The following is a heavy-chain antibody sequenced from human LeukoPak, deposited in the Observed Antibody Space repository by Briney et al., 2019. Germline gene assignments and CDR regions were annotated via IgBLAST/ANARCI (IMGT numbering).Heavy chain of an antibody. J-gene: IGHJ3*02. CDR1: GFTFSDHS. CDR2: ISSTGNYI. Sequence: GGSLRLSCAVSGFTFSDHSMNWVRQAPGKGPEWVSFISSTGNYIYYADSVKGRFTISRDNSKNTLYLQMNSLRAEDTAVYYCAKEAYCSGGSCYDDAFDIWGQGTMVTVSS. D-gene: IGHD2-15*01. V-gene: IGHV3-21*04. CDR3: AKEAYCSGGSCYDDAFDI.